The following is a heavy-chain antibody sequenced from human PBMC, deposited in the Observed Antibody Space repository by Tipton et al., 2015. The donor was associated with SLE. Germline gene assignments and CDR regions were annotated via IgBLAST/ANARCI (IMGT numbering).Heavy chain of an antibody. Sequence: GLVKPSETLSLTCAVYGGSFSGYYCSWIRQAPGRGLEWIGEINHGGTTNYNPSLKSRVIISVDTSKNQYSLKLNSVTAADTAVYYCARHRSQGYFDLWGRGTLATVSS. V-gene: IGHV4-34*01. CDR2: INHGGTT. CDR3: ARHRSQGYFDL. J-gene: IGHJ2*01. CDR1: GGSFSGYY. D-gene: IGHD1-26*01.